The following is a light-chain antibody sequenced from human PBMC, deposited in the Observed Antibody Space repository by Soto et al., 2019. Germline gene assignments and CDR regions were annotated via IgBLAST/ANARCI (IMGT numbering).Light chain of an antibody. J-gene: IGKJ4*01. CDR2: DAS. V-gene: IGKV1-33*01. CDR1: QSISNY. CDR3: QKYDNPALN. Sequence: DIQMTHAPSSLSPPAGGRVTIPCRASQSISNYLNWYQQKPGKAPKLLIYDASNLETGVPSRFSGSGSGTDFTFTISSLQPEDIATYYCQKYDNPALNCGGGNKVDI.